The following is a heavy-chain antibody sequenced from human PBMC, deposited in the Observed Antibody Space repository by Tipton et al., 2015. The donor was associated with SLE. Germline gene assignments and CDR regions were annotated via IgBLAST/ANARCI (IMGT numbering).Heavy chain of an antibody. CDR3: AKATGYSSADYGFDI. CDR2: IYYSGTT. Sequence: TLSLTCTVSGGSISSSSYHWGWIRQPPGKGLEWIGTIYYSGTTYYNPSLKSRVTVSIDPSKNQFSLRLSSVTAADTAVYYCAKATGYSSADYGFDIWGQGTMVTVSS. CDR1: GGSISSSSYH. D-gene: IGHD6-19*01. V-gene: IGHV4-39*07. J-gene: IGHJ3*02.